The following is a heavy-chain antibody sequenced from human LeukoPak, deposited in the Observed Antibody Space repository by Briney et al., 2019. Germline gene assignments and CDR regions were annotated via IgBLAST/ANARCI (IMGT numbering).Heavy chain of an antibody. J-gene: IGHJ6*02. CDR3: ARHGGMGQLWPYYYYGMDV. D-gene: IGHD5-18*01. V-gene: IGHV5-51*01. CDR2: IYPGDSDT. Sequence: GESLKISCKGSGYNFNNYWIGWVRQMPGKGPEWMGIIYPGDSDTRYSPSFQGQVTISADKSISTAYLQWSSLKASDTAMYYCARHGGMGQLWPYYYYGMDVWGQGTTVTVSS. CDR1: GYNFNNYW.